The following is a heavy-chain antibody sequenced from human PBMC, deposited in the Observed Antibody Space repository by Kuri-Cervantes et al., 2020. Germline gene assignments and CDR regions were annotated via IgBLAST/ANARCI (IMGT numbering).Heavy chain of an antibody. V-gene: IGHV1-8*01. D-gene: IGHD6-6*01. Sequence: ASVKVSCKASGYTFTSYDINWVRQATGQGLEWMGWMNPNSGNTGYAQKFQGRVTMTTDTSTSTAYMELRSLRSDDTAVYYCARARDLSSSYYFDYWGQGTLVTVSS. CDR3: ARARDLSSSYYFDY. CDR2: MNPNSGNT. J-gene: IGHJ4*02. CDR1: GYTFTSYD.